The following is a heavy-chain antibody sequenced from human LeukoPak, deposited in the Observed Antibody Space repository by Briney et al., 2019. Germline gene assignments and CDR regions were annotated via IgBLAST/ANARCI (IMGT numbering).Heavy chain of an antibody. CDR1: GYTFTSYG. Sequence: GASVKVSCKASGYTFTSYGISWVRQAPGQGLEWMGWISAYNGNTNYAQKLQGRVTMTTDTSTSTAYMELRGLRSDDTAVYYCAREGKDYYDSSGYYGNNWFDPWGQGTLVTVSS. CDR3: AREGKDYYDSSGYYGNNWFDP. J-gene: IGHJ5*02. V-gene: IGHV1-18*01. D-gene: IGHD3-22*01. CDR2: ISAYNGNT.